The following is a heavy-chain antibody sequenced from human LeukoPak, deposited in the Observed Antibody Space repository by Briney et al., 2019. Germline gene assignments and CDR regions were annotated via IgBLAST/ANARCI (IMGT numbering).Heavy chain of an antibody. CDR3: AKVMTRTMVRGVPPSDY. V-gene: IGHV3-23*01. Sequence: GSLRLSCAASGFTFSSYAMSWVRQAPGKGLEWVSAFSGSGGSTYYADSVKGRFTISRDNSKNTLYLQMNSLRAEDTAVYYCAKVMTRTMVRGVPPSDYWGQGTLVTVSS. CDR1: GFTFSSYA. D-gene: IGHD3-10*01. J-gene: IGHJ4*02. CDR2: FSGSGGST.